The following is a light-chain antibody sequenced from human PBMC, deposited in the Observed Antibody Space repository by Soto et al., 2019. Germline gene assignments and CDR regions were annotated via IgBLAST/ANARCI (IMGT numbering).Light chain of an antibody. Sequence: EIVLTQSPGTLSLSPGEGATLPCRASQSVSSNLAWYQQKPGQAPRLLIYGASARATGIPARFSGSGSGTDFTLTISSLQSEDFAVYYCQQYNNWPGTFGQGTKVDIK. V-gene: IGKV3-15*01. CDR3: QQYNNWPGT. CDR2: GAS. CDR1: QSVSSN. J-gene: IGKJ2*01.